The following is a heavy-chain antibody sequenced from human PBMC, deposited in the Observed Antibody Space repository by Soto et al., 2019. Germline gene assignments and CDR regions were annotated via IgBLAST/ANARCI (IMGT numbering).Heavy chain of an antibody. D-gene: IGHD5-12*01. Sequence: QVQLVQSGAEVKKPGSSVKVSCKASGGTFSSYAISWVRQAPGQGLGWMGGIIPIFGKANYAQKFQGRVTITADQSTSTAYMELSSLRSEDTAVYYCARRGEMATIYYYGMDVWGQGTTVTVSS. CDR1: GGTFSSYA. V-gene: IGHV1-69*01. J-gene: IGHJ6*02. CDR2: IIPIFGKA. CDR3: ARRGEMATIYYYGMDV.